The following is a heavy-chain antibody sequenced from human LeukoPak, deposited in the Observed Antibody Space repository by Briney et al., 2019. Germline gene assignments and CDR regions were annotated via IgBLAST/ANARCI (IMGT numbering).Heavy chain of an antibody. D-gene: IGHD2-8*01. CDR1: GFTFSSYA. J-gene: IGHJ4*02. V-gene: IGHV3-64*01. Sequence: GGSLRLSCAASGFTFSSYAMHWVRQAPGKGLEYVSAISSNGGSTYYANSVKGRFTISRDNSKNTLCLQMGSLRAEDMAVYYCARGGRYCTNGVCYTVFDYWGQGTLVTVSS. CDR3: ARGGRYCTNGVCYTVFDY. CDR2: ISSNGGST.